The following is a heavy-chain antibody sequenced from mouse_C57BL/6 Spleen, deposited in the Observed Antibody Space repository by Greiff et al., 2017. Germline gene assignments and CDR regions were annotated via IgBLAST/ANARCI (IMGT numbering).Heavy chain of an antibody. CDR3: ARAGDGNYAMDY. CDR2: LDPSDSYP. CDR1: GYTFTSYW. V-gene: IGHV1-59*01. D-gene: IGHD2-1*01. J-gene: IGHJ4*01. Sequence: VQLQQPGAELVRPGTSVKLSCKASGYTFTSYWMHWVKQRPGQGLEWIGVLDPSDSYPHSNQKFKGMATLIVVTSSSTAYMQLSSLTSEDSAVYYCARAGDGNYAMDYWGQGTSVTVSS.